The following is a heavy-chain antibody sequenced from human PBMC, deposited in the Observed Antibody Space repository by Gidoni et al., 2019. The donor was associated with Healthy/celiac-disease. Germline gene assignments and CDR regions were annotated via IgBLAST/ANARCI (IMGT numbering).Heavy chain of an antibody. CDR3: AREWGITMVQGVSRYFDY. CDR2: ISYDGSNK. V-gene: IGHV3-30*04. Sequence: QVQLVESGGGVVQPGRSLGLPCAASGFTFSSYAMHWVRQAPGKGVEWVAVISYDGSNKYYADSVKGRFTISRDNSKNTLYLQMNSLRAEDTAVYYCAREWGITMVQGVSRYFDYWGQGTLVTVSS. D-gene: IGHD3-10*01. CDR1: GFTFSSYA. J-gene: IGHJ4*02.